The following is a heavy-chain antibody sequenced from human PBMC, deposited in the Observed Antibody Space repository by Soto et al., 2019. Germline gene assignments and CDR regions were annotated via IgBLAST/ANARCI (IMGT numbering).Heavy chain of an antibody. V-gene: IGHV3-33*01. CDR2: IWYDGSNK. Sequence: VAVIWYDGSNKYYADSVKGRFTISRDNSKNTLYLQMNSLRAEDTAVYYCARVECSSTSCYNYFDYWGQGTLVTVSS. CDR3: ARVECSSTSCYNYFDY. J-gene: IGHJ4*02. D-gene: IGHD2-2*02.